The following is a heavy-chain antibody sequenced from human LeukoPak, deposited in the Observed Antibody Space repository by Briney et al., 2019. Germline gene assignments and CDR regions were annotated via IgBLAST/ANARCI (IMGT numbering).Heavy chain of an antibody. D-gene: IGHD6-13*01. CDR2: INPNSGDT. CDR3: ALISSSWYAVDY. Sequence: ASVKVSCKASGYTFTGYYIHWVRQAPGQGLEWMGWINPNSGDTNYAQKFQGRVTMTRDTSISTAYMELSRLRSDDTAVYYCALISSSWYAVDYWGQGTLVTVSS. J-gene: IGHJ4*02. V-gene: IGHV1-2*02. CDR1: GYTFTGYY.